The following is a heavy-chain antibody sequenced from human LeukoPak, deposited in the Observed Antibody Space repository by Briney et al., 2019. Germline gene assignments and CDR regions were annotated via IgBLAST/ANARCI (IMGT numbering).Heavy chain of an antibody. V-gene: IGHV1-18*01. Sequence: ASVKVSCKASGYTFTSYGISWVRQAPGQGLEWMGWISAYNGNTNYAQKLQGRVTMTTDTSTSTAYMELRSLRSDDTAVYYCAREISPIQLHLWGSAFDYWGQGTLVTVSS. J-gene: IGHJ4*02. D-gene: IGHD5-24*01. CDR3: AREISPIQLHLWGSAFDY. CDR2: ISAYNGNT. CDR1: GYTFTSYG.